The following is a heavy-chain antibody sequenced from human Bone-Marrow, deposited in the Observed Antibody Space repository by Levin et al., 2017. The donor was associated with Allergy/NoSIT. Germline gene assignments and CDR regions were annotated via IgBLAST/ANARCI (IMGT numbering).Heavy chain of an antibody. CDR3: AKLGSGWYIDYFDH. J-gene: IGHJ4*02. CDR1: GGSISSSHHY. D-gene: IGHD6-19*01. V-gene: IGHV4-39*01. Sequence: SETLSLTCSVSGGSISSSHHYWGWIRQPPGKGLEWIGSIHYSGSTYYNPSLKSRVTISVDTSKNQFSLKLNSVTAGDTAVYYCAKLGSGWYIDYFDHWGQGTLVTVSS. CDR2: IHYSGST.